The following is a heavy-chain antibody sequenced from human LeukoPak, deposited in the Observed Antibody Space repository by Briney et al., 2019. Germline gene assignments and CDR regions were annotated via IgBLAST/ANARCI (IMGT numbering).Heavy chain of an antibody. D-gene: IGHD1-26*01. J-gene: IGHJ4*02. CDR2: IWYDGSNK. Sequence: GGSLRLSCAASGFTFSSYAMSWVRQAPGKGLEWVAVIWYDGSNKYYADSVKGRFTISRDNSKNTLYLQMNSLRAEDTAVYYCARGTVGALDYWGQGTLVTVSS. CDR3: ARGTVGALDY. CDR1: GFTFSSYA. V-gene: IGHV3-33*08.